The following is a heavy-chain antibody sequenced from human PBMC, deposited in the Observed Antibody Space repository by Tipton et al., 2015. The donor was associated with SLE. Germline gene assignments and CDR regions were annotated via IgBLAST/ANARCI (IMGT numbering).Heavy chain of an antibody. J-gene: IGHJ4*02. CDR3: ARNFWSGYYGPYFDY. D-gene: IGHD3-3*01. V-gene: IGHV3-7*01. Sequence: GSLRLSCAASGFSISNYWMSWVRQAPGKGLEWVATIKQDGSEKYYVDSVKGRFTIARDNAKNSLSLQMNSLRAEDTAVYYCARNFWSGYYGPYFDYWGQGTLVTVSS. CDR2: IKQDGSEK. CDR1: GFSISNYW.